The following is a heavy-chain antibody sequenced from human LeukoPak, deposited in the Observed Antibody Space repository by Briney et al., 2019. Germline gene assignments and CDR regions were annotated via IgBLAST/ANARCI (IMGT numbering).Heavy chain of an antibody. CDR3: AKDTGWKEYYYYYMHV. D-gene: IGHD1-1*01. Sequence: GGSLRLSCAASGFPFDDYAMHWVRQTPGKGLEWVSLISGDGDSTYYADSVKGRFTISRDNSKNSLYLQMNSLRTEDTALYYCAKDTGWKEYYYYYMHVWGKGTTVTVSS. J-gene: IGHJ6*03. CDR1: GFPFDDYA. CDR2: ISGDGDST. V-gene: IGHV3-43*02.